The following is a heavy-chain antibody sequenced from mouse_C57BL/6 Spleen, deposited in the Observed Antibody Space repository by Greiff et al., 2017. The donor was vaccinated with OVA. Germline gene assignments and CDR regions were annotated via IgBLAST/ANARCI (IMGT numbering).Heavy chain of an antibody. CDR1: GYSITSGYD. CDR3: ARGYDYDVEGFAY. CDR2: ISYSGST. V-gene: IGHV3-1*01. Sequence: EVKLMESGPGMVKPSQSLSLTCTVTGYSITSGYDWHWIRHFPGNKLEWMGYISYSGSTNYNPSLKSRISITHDTSKNHFFLKLNSVTTEDTATYYCARGYDYDVEGFAYWGQGTLVTVSA. J-gene: IGHJ3*01. D-gene: IGHD2-4*01.